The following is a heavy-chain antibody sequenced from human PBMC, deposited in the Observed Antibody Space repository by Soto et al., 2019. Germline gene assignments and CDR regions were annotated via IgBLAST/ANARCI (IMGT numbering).Heavy chain of an antibody. CDR1: GFTFSTYA. D-gene: IGHD2-15*01. V-gene: IGHV3-23*01. J-gene: IGHJ6*02. CDR2: ISGSGGTT. CDR3: ARYCSPTSCTIRCGMDV. Sequence: EVQLLESGGGLVQPGGSLRLSCVASGFTFSTYAMSWVRQAPREGLKWVSTISGSGGTTYYADSVKGRFTISRDNSKNTLYLQVNSLRAEDSAKYYCARYCSPTSCTIRCGMDVWGQGTTVTVSS.